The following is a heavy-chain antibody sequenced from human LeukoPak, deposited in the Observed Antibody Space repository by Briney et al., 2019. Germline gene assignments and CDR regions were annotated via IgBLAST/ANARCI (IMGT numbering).Heavy chain of an antibody. V-gene: IGHV4-61*05. CDR3: ARGGGVGATANYYYYYYMDV. D-gene: IGHD1-26*01. Sequence: SETLSLTCTVSGGSISSSSYYWGWIRQPPGKGLEWIGYIYYSGSTNYNPSLKSRVTISVDTSKNQFSLKLSSVTAADTAVYYCARGGGVGATANYYYYYYMDVWGKGTTVTVSS. CDR1: GGSISSSSYY. CDR2: IYYSGST. J-gene: IGHJ6*03.